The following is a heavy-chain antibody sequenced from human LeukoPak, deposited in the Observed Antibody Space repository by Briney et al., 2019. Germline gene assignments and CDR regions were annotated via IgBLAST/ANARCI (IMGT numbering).Heavy chain of an antibody. J-gene: IGHJ5*02. Sequence: GGSLRLSCAASGFIFSDYYMSWIRQAPGKGLEWVSYISSSGSTTFYADSVKGRFTISRDNAKNSLYLQMNSLRAEDTAVYYCARDYYGSGSYGWFDPWGQGTLVTVSS. CDR3: ARDYYGSGSYGWFDP. D-gene: IGHD3-10*01. CDR1: GFIFSDYY. CDR2: ISSSGSTT. V-gene: IGHV3-11*01.